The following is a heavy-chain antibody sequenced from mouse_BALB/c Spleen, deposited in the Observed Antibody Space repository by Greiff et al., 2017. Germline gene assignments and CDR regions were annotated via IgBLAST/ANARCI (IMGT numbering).Heavy chain of an antibody. V-gene: IGHV1-39*01. D-gene: IGHD2-1*01. CDR3: ALYYGNYGVFAY. CDR2: IDPYYGGT. Sequence: EVQRVESGPELEKPGASVKISCKASGYSFTGYNMNWVKQSNGKSLEWIGNIDPYYGGTSYNQKFKGKATLTVDKSSSTAYMQLKSLTSEDSAVYYCALYYGNYGVFAYWGQGTLVTVSA. J-gene: IGHJ3*01. CDR1: GYSFTGYN.